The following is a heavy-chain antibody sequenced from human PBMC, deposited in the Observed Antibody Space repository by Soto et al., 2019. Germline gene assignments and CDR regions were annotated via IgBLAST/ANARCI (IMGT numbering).Heavy chain of an antibody. D-gene: IGHD2-21*02. Sequence: ESGGGVVQPGRSLRLSCAASGFTFSSYGMHWVRQAPGKGLEWVAVISYDGSNKYYADSVKGRFTISRDNSKNTLYLQMNSLRAEDTAVYYCAKDKAPPLMVVVTAPSYYFDYWGQGTLVTVSS. J-gene: IGHJ4*02. CDR2: ISYDGSNK. CDR3: AKDKAPPLMVVVTAPSYYFDY. CDR1: GFTFSSYG. V-gene: IGHV3-30*18.